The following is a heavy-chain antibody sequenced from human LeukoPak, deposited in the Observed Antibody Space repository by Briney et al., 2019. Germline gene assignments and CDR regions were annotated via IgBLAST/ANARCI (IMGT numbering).Heavy chain of an antibody. Sequence: GASVKVSCKASGYTFTSYGISWVRQAPGQGLEWMGWISAYNGNTNYAQKLQGRVTMTTDTSTSTAYMELRSLRSDDTAVCYCARDVAWVVPAAIDYWGQGTLVTVSS. V-gene: IGHV1-18*01. CDR2: ISAYNGNT. CDR1: GYTFTSYG. CDR3: ARDVAWVVPAAIDY. J-gene: IGHJ4*02. D-gene: IGHD2-2*01.